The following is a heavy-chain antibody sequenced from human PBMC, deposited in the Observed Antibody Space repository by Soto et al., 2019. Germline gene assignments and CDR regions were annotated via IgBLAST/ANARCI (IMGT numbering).Heavy chain of an antibody. CDR1: GGTFRKFA. J-gene: IGHJ2*01. CDR2: VAPMFRTP. V-gene: IGHV1-69*01. Sequence: QVQLVQSGAEVNKPGSSVKVSCKVSGGTFRKFAVSWVRQAPGQGLEWMGGVAPMFRTPNYAQKFQDRVTITADESTSTAYMELRSLRSEVTAVYYCATGATGDFGDFDLWGRGTLVTVSS. CDR3: ATGATGDFGDFDL. D-gene: IGHD7-27*01.